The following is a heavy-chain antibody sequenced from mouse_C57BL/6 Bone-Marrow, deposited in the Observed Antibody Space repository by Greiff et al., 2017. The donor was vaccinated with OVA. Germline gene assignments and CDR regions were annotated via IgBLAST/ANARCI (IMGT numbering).Heavy chain of an antibody. CDR3: ARYYYAFAY. CDR2: IWPGGGT. D-gene: IGHD1-1*01. V-gene: IGHV2-9-1*01. CDR1: GFSLTSYA. J-gene: IGHJ3*01. Sequence: VKLVESGPGLVAPSQSLSITCTVSGFSLTSYAISWVRQPPGKGLEWLGVIWPGGGTNYNSALKSRLSISKDNSKSQVFLKMNSLQTDDTARYYCARYYYAFAYWGQGTLVTVSA.